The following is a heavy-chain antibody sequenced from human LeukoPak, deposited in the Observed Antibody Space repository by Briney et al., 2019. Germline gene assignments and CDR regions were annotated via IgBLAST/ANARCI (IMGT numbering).Heavy chain of an antibody. D-gene: IGHD6-19*01. CDR1: GFTFSSYS. J-gene: IGHJ4*02. CDR3: ARVPTAVAGTGSDY. V-gene: IGHV3-21*01. Sequence: GSLRLSCAASGFTFSSYSMNWVRQAPGKGLEWVSSISSSSSYIYYADSVKGRFTISRDNAKNSLYLQMNSLRAEDTAVYYCARVPTAVAGTGSDYWGQGTLVTVSS. CDR2: ISSSSSYI.